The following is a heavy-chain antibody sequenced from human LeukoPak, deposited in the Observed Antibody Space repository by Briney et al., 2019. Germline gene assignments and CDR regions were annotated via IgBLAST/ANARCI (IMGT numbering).Heavy chain of an antibody. D-gene: IGHD2-15*01. CDR2: IQYDGSYK. CDR3: AKDFCSGGSCYSNS. Sequence: GGSLRLSCAVSGFTFSSYGMHWVRQAPGKGLEWVAFIQYDGSYKYYADSVKGRFTISRDNPKNTLYLQMNSLRAEDTAVYYCAKDFCSGGSCYSNSWGQGTLVTVSS. V-gene: IGHV3-30*02. J-gene: IGHJ4*02. CDR1: GFTFSSYG.